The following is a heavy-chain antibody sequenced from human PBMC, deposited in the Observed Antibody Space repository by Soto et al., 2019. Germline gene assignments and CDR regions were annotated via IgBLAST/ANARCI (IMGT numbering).Heavy chain of an antibody. V-gene: IGHV6-1*01. CDR2: TYYRSKWYN. J-gene: IGHJ4*02. Sequence: SQTLSLTCAISGDSVSSNSAAWNWIRQSPSRGLEWLGRTYYRSKWYNDYAVSVKSRITINPDTSKNQFSLQLNSVTPEDTAVYFLARGRGAILWFGTRYFFGCWGQGTLVTV. D-gene: IGHD3-10*01. CDR1: GDSVSSNSAA. CDR3: ARGRGAILWFGTRYFFGC.